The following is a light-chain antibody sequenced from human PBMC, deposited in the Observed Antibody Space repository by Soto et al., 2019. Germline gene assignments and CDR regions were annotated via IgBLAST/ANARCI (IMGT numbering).Light chain of an antibody. CDR2: AAS. Sequence: DIQMTQSTSSLSASVGDRVTITCRASQSISSYLNWYQQKPGKAPKLLIYAASSLQSGVPSRFSGSGSGTDFTLIISYLQPEDFATYYCQQSYSTPVFGQGTKLEIK. CDR1: QSISSY. V-gene: IGKV1-39*01. J-gene: IGKJ2*01. CDR3: QQSYSTPV.